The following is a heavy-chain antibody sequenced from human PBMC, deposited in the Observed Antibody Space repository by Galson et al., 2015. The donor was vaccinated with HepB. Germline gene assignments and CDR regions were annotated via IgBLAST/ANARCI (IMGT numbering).Heavy chain of an antibody. D-gene: IGHD1-26*01. CDR1: GFTFSTYA. V-gene: IGHV3-23*01. Sequence: SLRLSCAASGFTFSTYAMSWVRQAPGKGLEWVSVISAGGGTTFYADSVKGRFTISRDNSKNTLFLQMNSLRAEDTAVYYCAKHIVGGTGRAALDIWGQGTLVTVSS. J-gene: IGHJ3*02. CDR2: ISAGGGTT. CDR3: AKHIVGGTGRAALDI.